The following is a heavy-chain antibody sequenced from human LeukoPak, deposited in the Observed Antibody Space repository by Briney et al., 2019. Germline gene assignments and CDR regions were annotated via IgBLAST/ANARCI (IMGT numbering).Heavy chain of an antibody. J-gene: IGHJ4*02. CDR2: ISYDGSNK. CDR1: GFTFSSYA. D-gene: IGHD2-2*01. Sequence: PGGSLRLSCAASGFTFSSYAMHWVRQAPGKGLEWVAVISYDGSNKYYADSVKGRFTISRDNSKNTLYLQMNSLRAEDTAVYYCARDARGYWSRTSCYGGNDYFDYWGRGTLATVSS. CDR3: ARDARGYWSRTSCYGGNDYFDY. V-gene: IGHV3-30*04.